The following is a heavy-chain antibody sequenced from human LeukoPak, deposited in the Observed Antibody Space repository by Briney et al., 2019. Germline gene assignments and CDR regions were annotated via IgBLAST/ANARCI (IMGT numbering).Heavy chain of an antibody. CDR2: ISGSGGST. V-gene: IGHV3-23*01. J-gene: IGHJ4*02. D-gene: IGHD5-18*01. CDR1: GFTFSSYA. CDR3: ARLWLLLYYFDY. Sequence: GGSLRLSCAASGFTFSSYAMSWVRQAPGKGLEWVSAISGSGGSTYYADSVKGRFTISRDNSKNTLYLQMNSLRAEDTAVYYCARLWLLLYYFDYWGQGTLVTVSS.